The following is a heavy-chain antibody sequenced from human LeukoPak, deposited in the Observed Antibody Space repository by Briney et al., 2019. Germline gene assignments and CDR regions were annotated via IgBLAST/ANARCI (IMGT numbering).Heavy chain of an antibody. J-gene: IGHJ4*02. V-gene: IGHV1-3*03. D-gene: IGHD2-2*01. Sequence: ASVKVSCKASGYTFTSYAMHWVRQAPGQRLEWMGWINAGNGNTKYSQEFQGRVTITRDTSASIAYMELSSLRSEDMAVYYCARDCLLGTSCREDYWGQGTLVTVSS. CDR1: GYTFTSYA. CDR3: ARDCLLGTSCREDY. CDR2: INAGNGNT.